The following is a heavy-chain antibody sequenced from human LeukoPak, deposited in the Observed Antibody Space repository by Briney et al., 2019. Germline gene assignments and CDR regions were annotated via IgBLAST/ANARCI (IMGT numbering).Heavy chain of an antibody. CDR3: AKDGSSLGWYMAGWFDP. D-gene: IGHD6-19*01. J-gene: IGHJ5*02. CDR1: GFTFNNYA. CDR2: ISDSGYNT. Sequence: PGGSLRLSCAASGFTFNNYAMSWVRQAPEKGLEWVSRISDSGYNTYYAGFVKGRFTISRDNSKNTPYLQMDSLRAEDTAVYYCAKDGSSLGWYMAGWFDPWGQGTLVTVSS. V-gene: IGHV3-23*01.